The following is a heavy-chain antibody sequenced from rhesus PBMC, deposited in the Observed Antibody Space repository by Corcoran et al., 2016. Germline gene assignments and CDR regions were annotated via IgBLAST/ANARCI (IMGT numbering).Heavy chain of an antibody. D-gene: IGHD4-4*01. CDR1: GASISSYW. V-gene: IGHV4-80*01. CDR2: INGNSGNS. CDR3: ARSGYGSGGVY. J-gene: IGHJ4*01. Sequence: QVQLQESGPGLVKPSETLSLTCAGSGASISSYWWSWIRQPPGKGLEWIGEINGNSGNSYYNPSLKSRVTISKDASKNQFSLKLSSVTAADTAVYYCARSGYGSGGVYWGQGVLVTVSS.